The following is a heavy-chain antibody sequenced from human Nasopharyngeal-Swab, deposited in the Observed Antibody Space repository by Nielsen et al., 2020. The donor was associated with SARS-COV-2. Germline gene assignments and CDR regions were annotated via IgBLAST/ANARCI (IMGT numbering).Heavy chain of an antibody. J-gene: IGHJ2*01. CDR2: LHSDGTST. CDR3: ASDPY. CDR1: GFALSSYW. V-gene: IGHV3-74*01. Sequence: GESLKISCAASGFALSSYWMHWVRQTPGKGLVWVSRLHSDGTSTRYADSVKGRFTISRDNAKNTLYLQMDSLRGEDTAVYYCASDPYWGRGTLVTVSS.